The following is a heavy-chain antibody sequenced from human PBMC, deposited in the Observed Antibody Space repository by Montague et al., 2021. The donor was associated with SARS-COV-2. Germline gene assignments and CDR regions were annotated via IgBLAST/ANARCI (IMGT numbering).Heavy chain of an antibody. Sequence: SETLSLTCTVSGGSVSSGSYYWSWIRQPPGKGLEWIGYIYYSGSTNYNPSLKSRVTISVDTSKNQSSLKLSSVTAADTAVYYCARDRGGGLGGVITAYYFDYWGQGTLVTVSS. D-gene: IGHD3-16*01. CDR2: IYYSGST. V-gene: IGHV4-61*01. J-gene: IGHJ4*02. CDR1: GGSVSSGSYY. CDR3: ARDRGGGLGGVITAYYFDY.